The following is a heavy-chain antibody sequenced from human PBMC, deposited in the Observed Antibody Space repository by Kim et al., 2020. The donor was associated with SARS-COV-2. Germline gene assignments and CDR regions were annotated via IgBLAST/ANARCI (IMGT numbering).Heavy chain of an antibody. D-gene: IGHD3-22*01. CDR3: AKDFWYYYDSSGPDY. CDR2: ISYDGSNK. V-gene: IGHV3-30*18. CDR1: GFTFSSYG. Sequence: GGSLRLSCAASGFTFSSYGMHWVRQAPGKGLEWVAVISYDGSNKYYADSVKGRFTISRDNSKNTLYLQMNSLRAEDTAVYYCAKDFWYYYDSSGPDYWGQGTLVTVSS. J-gene: IGHJ4*02.